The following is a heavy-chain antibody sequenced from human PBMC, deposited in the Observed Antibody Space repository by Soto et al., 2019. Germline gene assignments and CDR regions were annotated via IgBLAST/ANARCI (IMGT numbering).Heavy chain of an antibody. D-gene: IGHD1-26*01. CDR3: ANESYVWELLKWFDY. Sequence: QVQLVESGGGVVQPGRSLRLSCAASGFTFSSYGIHWVRQAPGKGLEWVAVISYDGRNKYYADSVKGRFTISRDDSKNTLYLQMNSLRAEDTAVYYCANESYVWELLKWFDYWGQGTLVTVSS. J-gene: IGHJ4*02. CDR1: GFTFSSYG. CDR2: ISYDGRNK. V-gene: IGHV3-30*18.